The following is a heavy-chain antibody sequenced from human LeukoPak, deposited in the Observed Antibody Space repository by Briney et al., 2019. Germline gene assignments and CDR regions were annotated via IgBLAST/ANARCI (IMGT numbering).Heavy chain of an antibody. V-gene: IGHV3-23*01. CDR2: IGGSGNNI. CDR3: TRGSTSTWYDY. CDR1: GFTFTNYA. D-gene: IGHD6-13*01. J-gene: IGHJ4*02. Sequence: GGSLRLSCAASGFTFTNYAMSWVRQAPGKGLEWVSLIGGSGNNIYYAESVKGRFTISRDNSKNTLYLQMNSLRAEDTAVCYCTRGSTSTWYDYWGQGILVTVSS.